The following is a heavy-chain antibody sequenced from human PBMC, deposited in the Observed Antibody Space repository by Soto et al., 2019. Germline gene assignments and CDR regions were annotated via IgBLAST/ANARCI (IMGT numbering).Heavy chain of an antibody. CDR2: ITGSGSGI. V-gene: IGHV3-23*01. CDR3: ARRVSPHLFVL. CDR1: GFTLSGFA. D-gene: IGHD6-6*01. J-gene: IGHJ4*02. Sequence: PGGSLRLXCAASGFTLSGFAMRWVRQAPGKGLEWVSGITGSGSGIYYIDSVKGRFTVSRDNSKNTLSLQVNSLRAEDTAVYFCARRVSPHLFVLWGQGTLVTVSS.